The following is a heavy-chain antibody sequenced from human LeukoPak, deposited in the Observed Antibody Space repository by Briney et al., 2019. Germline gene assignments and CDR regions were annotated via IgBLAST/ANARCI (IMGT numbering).Heavy chain of an antibody. Sequence: SVKVSCKASGFTFTSSAVQWVRQGRGQRLEWVGWIVVGSGNTNYAQKFQERVTITRDMSTSTAYMELSSLRSEDTAVYYCAALARYYDSSGYYDYWGQGTLVTVSS. CDR3: AALARYYDSSGYYDY. D-gene: IGHD3-22*01. J-gene: IGHJ4*02. CDR1: GFTFTSSA. CDR2: IVVGSGNT. V-gene: IGHV1-58*01.